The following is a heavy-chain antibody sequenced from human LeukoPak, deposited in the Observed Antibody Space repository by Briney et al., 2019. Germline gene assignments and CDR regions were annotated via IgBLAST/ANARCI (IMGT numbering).Heavy chain of an antibody. CDR2: MNPNSGNT. V-gene: IGHV1-8*03. J-gene: IGHJ4*02. D-gene: IGHD2-8*01. CDR1: GYTFTSYD. Sequence: GASVKVSCKASGYTFTSYDINWVRQATGQGLEWMGWMNPNSGNTGYAQKFQGRVTITRNTSISTAYMELSSLRSEDTAVYYCAREGGFTYCTNDVCHFDYWGQGTLVTVSS. CDR3: AREGGFTYCTNDVCHFDY.